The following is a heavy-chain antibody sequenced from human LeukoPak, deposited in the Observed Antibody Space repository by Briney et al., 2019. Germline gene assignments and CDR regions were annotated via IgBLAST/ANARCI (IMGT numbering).Heavy chain of an antibody. J-gene: IGHJ3*02. D-gene: IGHD3-16*01. CDR2: ISSSSSYI. V-gene: IGHV3-21*01. Sequence: GGSLRLSCAASGFTFSSYSMNWVRQAPGKWLEWVSSISSSSSYIYYADSVKGRFTISRDNAKNSLYLQMNSLRAEDTAVYYCASELRGGAFDIWGQGTMVTVSS. CDR3: ASELRGGAFDI. CDR1: GFTFSSYS.